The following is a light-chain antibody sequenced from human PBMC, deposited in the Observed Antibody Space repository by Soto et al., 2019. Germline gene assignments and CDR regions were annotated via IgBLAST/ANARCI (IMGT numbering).Light chain of an antibody. V-gene: IGKV1-5*03. J-gene: IGKJ4*01. CDR2: KAS. CDR1: QNIDTF. CDR3: QQYERYPPS. Sequence: DIQMTQSPSTLSASVGDRVTITCRASQNIDTFLAWYQQKPGKAPIFLIYKASSLESGVPSRFSGSGSGTEFTLTISSLQPDDVATYYCQQYERYPPSFGGGTKLEI.